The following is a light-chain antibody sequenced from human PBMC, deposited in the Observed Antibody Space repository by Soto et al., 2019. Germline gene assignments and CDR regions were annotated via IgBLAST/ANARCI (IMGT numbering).Light chain of an antibody. Sequence: QSALTQPASVSGSPGQSITISGTGTSSDVGGYNYVSWYQQHPGKATKPMIYDVSNRHSGVSNRCSGAKSGNTASLTLSGRQAAEEADYYCSSYTSSSTLVFGGGTKLTVL. J-gene: IGLJ2*01. V-gene: IGLV2-14*01. CDR3: SSYTSSSTLV. CDR1: SSDVGGYNY. CDR2: DVS.